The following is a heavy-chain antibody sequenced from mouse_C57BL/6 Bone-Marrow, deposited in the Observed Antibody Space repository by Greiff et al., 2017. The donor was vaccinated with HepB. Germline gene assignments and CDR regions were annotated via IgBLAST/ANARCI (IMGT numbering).Heavy chain of an antibody. D-gene: IGHD1-2*01. V-gene: IGHV5-12*01. Sequence: EVKLMESGGGLVQPGGSLKLSCAASGFTFSDYYMYWVRQTPEKRLEWVAYISNGGGSTYYPDTVKGRFTISRDNAKNTLYLQMSRLKSEDTAMYYCARHGYLMDYWGQGTSVTVSS. CDR1: GFTFSDYY. CDR2: ISNGGGST. CDR3: ARHGYLMDY. J-gene: IGHJ4*01.